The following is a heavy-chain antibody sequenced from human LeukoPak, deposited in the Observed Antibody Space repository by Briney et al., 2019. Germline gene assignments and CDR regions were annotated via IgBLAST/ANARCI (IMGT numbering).Heavy chain of an antibody. D-gene: IGHD1-26*01. V-gene: IGHV3-30*18. CDR1: AFTFSSYG. CDR2: ISYHGSDK. Sequence: GGSLRLSCTASAFTFSSYGMHWVRQAPGKGLEWVAVISYHGSDKYYAESVKGRFTISRDNSKNTLYLQMNSLRAEDTAVYYCAKGELLSGGYFDYWGQGALVTVSS. J-gene: IGHJ4*02. CDR3: AKGELLSGGYFDY.